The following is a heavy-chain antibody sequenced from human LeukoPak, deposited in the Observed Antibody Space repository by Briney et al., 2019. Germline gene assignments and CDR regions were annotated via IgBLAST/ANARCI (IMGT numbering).Heavy chain of an antibody. V-gene: IGHV1-18*01. Sequence: ASVKVSCKASGYTFTSYGISWVRQAPGQGLEWMGWISAYNGNTNYAQKLQGRVTMTTDTSTSTAYMELRSLRSDDTAVYYCARDSPGPTIAVAGHWYFDLWGRGTLVTVSS. CDR2: ISAYNGNT. CDR1: GYTFTSYG. CDR3: ARDSPGPTIAVAGHWYFDL. D-gene: IGHD6-19*01. J-gene: IGHJ2*01.